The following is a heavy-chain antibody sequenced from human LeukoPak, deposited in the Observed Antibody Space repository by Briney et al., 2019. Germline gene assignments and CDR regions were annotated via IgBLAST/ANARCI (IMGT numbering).Heavy chain of an antibody. Sequence: ASVKVSCKASGCTFTSYGISWVRQAPGQGLEWMGWISAYNGNTNYAQKLQGRDTMTTDTSTSTAYMELRNLRSDDTAVYYCARDSSYCSSTSCRPMDVWGQGTTVTVSS. CDR1: GCTFTSYG. J-gene: IGHJ6*02. V-gene: IGHV1-18*01. D-gene: IGHD2-2*01. CDR3: ARDSSYCSSTSCRPMDV. CDR2: ISAYNGNT.